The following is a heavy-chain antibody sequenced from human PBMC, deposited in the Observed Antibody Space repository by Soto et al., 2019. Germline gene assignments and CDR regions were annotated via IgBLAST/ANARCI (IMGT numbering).Heavy chain of an antibody. CDR3: ARRRDCSGGRCYTDNWFDP. CDR1: GYSFTSYW. CDR2: IYPGDSDT. Sequence: GESLKISCKGSGYSFTSYWIGWVRQMPGKGLEWMGIIYPGDSDTRYSPSFQGQVTISADKSISTAYLQWSSLKASDTAMYYCARRRDCSGGRCYTDNWFDPWGQGTLVTVSS. V-gene: IGHV5-51*01. D-gene: IGHD2-15*01. J-gene: IGHJ5*02.